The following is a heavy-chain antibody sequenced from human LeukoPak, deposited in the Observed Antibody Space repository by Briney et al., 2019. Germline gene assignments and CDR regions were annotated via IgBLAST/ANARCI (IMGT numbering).Heavy chain of an antibody. CDR3: ARHEYNYGSGTYYYYGMDV. CDR2: INHSGST. J-gene: IGHJ6*02. CDR1: GGSFSGYY. V-gene: IGHV4-34*01. D-gene: IGHD3-10*01. Sequence: SETLSLTCAVYGGSFSGYYWSWIRQPPGKGLEWIGEINHSGSTNYNPSLKSRVTISVDTSENQFSLKLSFVTAADTAVYYCARHEYNYGSGTYYYYGMDVWGQGTTVTVAS.